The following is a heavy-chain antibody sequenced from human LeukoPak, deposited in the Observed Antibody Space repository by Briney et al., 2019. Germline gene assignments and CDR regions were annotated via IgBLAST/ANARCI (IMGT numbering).Heavy chain of an antibody. CDR2: IYYSGST. Sequence: SETLSLTCTVSGGSISSGDYYWSWIRQPPGKGLEWIGYIYYSGSTYYNPSLKSRVTISVDTSKNQFSLKLGSVTAADTAVYYCATSSRIAARAFDIWGQGTMVTVSS. CDR3: ATSSRIAARAFDI. V-gene: IGHV4-30-4*08. J-gene: IGHJ3*02. CDR1: GGSISSGDYY. D-gene: IGHD6-13*01.